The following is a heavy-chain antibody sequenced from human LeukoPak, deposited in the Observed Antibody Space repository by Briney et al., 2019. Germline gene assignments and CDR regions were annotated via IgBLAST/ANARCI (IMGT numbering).Heavy chain of an antibody. CDR3: ARLYSGYDYNDY. V-gene: IGHV4-34*01. Sequence: SETLSLTCAVYGGSFSGYYWSWLRQPPGKGLEWIGEINHSGSTNYNPSLKSRVTISVDTSKNQFSLKLSSVTAADTAVYYCARLYSGYDYNDYWGQGTLVTVSS. CDR1: GGSFSGYY. J-gene: IGHJ4*02. CDR2: INHSGST. D-gene: IGHD5-12*01.